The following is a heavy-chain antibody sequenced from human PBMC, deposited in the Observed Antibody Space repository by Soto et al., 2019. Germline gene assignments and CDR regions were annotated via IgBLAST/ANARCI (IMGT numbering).Heavy chain of an antibody. CDR3: ARVHCSSTSCYSPSYYYGMDV. J-gene: IGHJ6*02. CDR2: IYYSGST. CDR1: GDSITSYY. Sequence: QVQLQESGPGLVKPSETLFLTCTVSGDSITSYYWSWIRQPPGKGLEWIGYIYYSGSTNYNPSLKSRVTISVDTSKNQFSLRLSSVTAADTAVYFCARVHCSSTSCYSPSYYYGMDVWGQGTTVTVSS. D-gene: IGHD2-2*02. V-gene: IGHV4-59*01.